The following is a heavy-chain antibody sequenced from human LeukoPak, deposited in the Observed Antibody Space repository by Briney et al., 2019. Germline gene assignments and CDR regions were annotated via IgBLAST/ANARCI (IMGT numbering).Heavy chain of an antibody. J-gene: IGHJ5*02. CDR3: ARASFNVVFGNWFDP. CDR1: RGSLLSCINY. V-gene: IGHV4-39*01. Sequence: PLETLSLTRIVSRGSLLSCINYGVCPRHAPGKGLVCLGNVYYSGSTFYNPSLKSRVTISVDTSKNQFSLKLRSVTAADTAIYYCARASFNVVFGNWFDPWGQGTLVTVSS. CDR2: VYYSGST. D-gene: IGHD2-8*01.